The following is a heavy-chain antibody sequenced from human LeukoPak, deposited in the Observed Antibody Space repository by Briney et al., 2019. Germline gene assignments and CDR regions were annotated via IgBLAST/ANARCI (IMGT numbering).Heavy chain of an antibody. CDR1: GFTFSSYE. D-gene: IGHD2-8*01. V-gene: IGHV3-23*01. CDR3: ANGPLGDIILMVYAL. J-gene: IGHJ4*02. CDR2: ISGSGGST. Sequence: RGSLRLSCAASGFTFSSYEMNWVRQAPGKGLEWVSAISGSGGSTYYADSVKGRFTISRDNSKNTLYLQMNSLRAEDTAVYYCANGPLGDIILMVYALWGQGTLVTVSS.